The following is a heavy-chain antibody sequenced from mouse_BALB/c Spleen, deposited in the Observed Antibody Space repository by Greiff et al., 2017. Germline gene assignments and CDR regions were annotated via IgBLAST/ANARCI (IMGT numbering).Heavy chain of an antibody. V-gene: IGHV7-3*02. CDR2: IRNKANGYTT. J-gene: IGHJ1*01. CDR3: ARDIITTATPYWYFDV. Sequence: EVQRVESGGGLVQPGGSLRLSCATSGFTFTDYYMSWVRQPPGKALEWLGFIRNKANGYTTEYSASVKGRFTISRDNSQSILYLQMNTLRAEDSATYYCARDIITTATPYWYFDVWGAGTTVTVSS. CDR1: GFTFTDYY. D-gene: IGHD1-2*01.